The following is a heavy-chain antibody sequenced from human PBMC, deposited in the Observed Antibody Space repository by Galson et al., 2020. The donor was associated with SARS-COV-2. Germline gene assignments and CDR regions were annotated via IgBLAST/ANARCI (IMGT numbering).Heavy chain of an antibody. CDR1: GFTFSSYW. V-gene: IGHV3-74*01. Sequence: GESLKISCAASGFTFSSYWMHWVRQAPGKGLVWVSRINSDGSSTSYADSVKGRFTISRDNAKNTLYLQMNSLRAEDTAVYYCATDSWVSRHIVVVTAYWGQGTLVTVSS. J-gene: IGHJ4*02. CDR3: ATDSWVSRHIVVVTAY. D-gene: IGHD2-21*02. CDR2: INSDGSST.